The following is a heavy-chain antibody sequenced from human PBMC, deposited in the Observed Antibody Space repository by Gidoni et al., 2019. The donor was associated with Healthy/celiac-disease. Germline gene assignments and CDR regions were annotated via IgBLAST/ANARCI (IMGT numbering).Heavy chain of an antibody. J-gene: IGHJ4*02. CDR2: IIPIFGTA. CDR3: ARESTYYDFNYFDY. Sequence: QVQLVQSGAEVKKPGSSVKLPCQASGGTFSSYAISWVRQAPGQGLEWMGGIIPIFGTANYAQKFQGRVTITADESTSTAYMELSSLRAEDTAVDYCARESTYYDFNYFDYWGQGTLVTVSS. D-gene: IGHD3-3*01. CDR1: GGTFSSYA. V-gene: IGHV1-69*01.